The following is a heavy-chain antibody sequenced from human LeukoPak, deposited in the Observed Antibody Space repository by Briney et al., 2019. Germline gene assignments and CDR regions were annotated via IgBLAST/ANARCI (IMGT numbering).Heavy chain of an antibody. D-gene: IGHD6-13*01. CDR3: ARDNGIAAAGTADY. CDR2: INTDGSTT. Sequence: GGSLRLSCAASGFTFSSYGMHWVRQTPGKGLVWVSRINTDGSTTSYADSVKGRFTISRDNAKNSLYLQMNSLRAEDTAVYYCARDNGIAAAGTADYWGQGTLVTVSS. J-gene: IGHJ4*02. V-gene: IGHV3-74*01. CDR1: GFTFSSYG.